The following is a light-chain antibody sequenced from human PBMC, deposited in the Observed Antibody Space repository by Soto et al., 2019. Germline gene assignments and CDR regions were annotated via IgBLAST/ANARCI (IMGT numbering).Light chain of an antibody. CDR2: AAS. V-gene: IGKV3-15*01. J-gene: IGKJ3*01. CDR1: QSVSSD. CDR3: QKYGSSPFT. Sequence: EIVMTQSPATLSVSPGERVTLSCRASQSVSSDLAWYQHKPGQAPRLLMYAASTRATGIPARFGGSGSGTEFTLTISSLQSEDFAFYYCQKYGSSPFTLGPGTKVDIK.